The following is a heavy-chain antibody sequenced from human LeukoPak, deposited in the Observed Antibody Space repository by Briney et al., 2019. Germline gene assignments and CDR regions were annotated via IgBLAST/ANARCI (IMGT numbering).Heavy chain of an antibody. CDR2: ISSDESST. CDR1: GFTFSSYW. D-gene: IGHD3-10*01. V-gene: IGHV3-74*01. CDR3: ARDTYGSGNFYEY. J-gene: IGHJ4*02. Sequence: PGGSLRLSCAASGFTFSSYWMHWVRQVPGKGLVWVSRISSDESSTTYAYSVKGRFTISRDNAKNTLYLQMNSLRAEDTAVYYCARDTYGSGNFYEYWGQGTLVMVSS.